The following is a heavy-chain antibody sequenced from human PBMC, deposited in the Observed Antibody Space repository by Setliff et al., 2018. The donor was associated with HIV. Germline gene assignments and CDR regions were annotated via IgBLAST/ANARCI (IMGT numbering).Heavy chain of an antibody. CDR3: AKTSRVREYNSPFDS. J-gene: IGHJ4*02. V-gene: IGHV3-7*03. D-gene: IGHD3-10*01. CDR1: GFTFSNFW. CDR2: IKKEGSEI. Sequence: PGGSLRLSCSASGFTFSNFWMDWVRQAPGKGLEWVATIKKEGSEIYYVDSVKGRFTISRDNARTSLYLQMNSLRAEDTAIYYCAKTSRVREYNSPFDSWGQGTLVTVSS.